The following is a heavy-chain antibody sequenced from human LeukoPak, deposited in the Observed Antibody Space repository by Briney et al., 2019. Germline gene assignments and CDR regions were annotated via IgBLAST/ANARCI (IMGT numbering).Heavy chain of an antibody. V-gene: IGHV4-34*01. Sequence: SETLSLTCAVYGGSFSGYYWSWIRQPPGKGLEWIGEINHSGSTNYNPSLKSRVTISVDTSMNQFSLKLSSVTAADTAVYYCARAPPGIAAAGTQEAPFFDYWGQGTLVTVSS. J-gene: IGHJ4*02. CDR2: INHSGST. D-gene: IGHD6-13*01. CDR1: GGSFSGYY. CDR3: ARAPPGIAAAGTQEAPFFDY.